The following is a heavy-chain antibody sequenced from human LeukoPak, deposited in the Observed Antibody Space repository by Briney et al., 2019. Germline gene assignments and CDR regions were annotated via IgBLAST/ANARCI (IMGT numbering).Heavy chain of an antibody. CDR1: GYTFTNYA. V-gene: IGHV7-4-1*02. CDR3: ASWYDFFDL. J-gene: IGHJ4*02. D-gene: IGHD6-13*01. CDR2: INTNTGGP. Sequence: ASVKVSCKASGYTFTNYAMNWVRQAPGQGLEWMGWINTNTGGPAYAQGFTGRFVFSVDTSVSTAYLQISSLKAEDTAIYYCASWYDFFDLWGQGTLVTVSS.